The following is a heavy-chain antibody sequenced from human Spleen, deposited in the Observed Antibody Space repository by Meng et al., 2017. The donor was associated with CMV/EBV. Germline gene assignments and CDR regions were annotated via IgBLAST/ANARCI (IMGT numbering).Heavy chain of an antibody. Sequence: GESLKISCAASGINFDDHGMRWVRQAPGKGLEWVSGINGKGGSIGYADSVKGRFSISRDNAKNSLFLQMNSLRAEDTGVYFCARGYTYVDFYFYGMDVWGQGTTVTVSS. V-gene: IGHV3-20*04. J-gene: IGHJ6*02. CDR2: INGKGGSI. CDR3: ARGYTYVDFYFYGMDV. CDR1: GINFDDHG. D-gene: IGHD5-18*01.